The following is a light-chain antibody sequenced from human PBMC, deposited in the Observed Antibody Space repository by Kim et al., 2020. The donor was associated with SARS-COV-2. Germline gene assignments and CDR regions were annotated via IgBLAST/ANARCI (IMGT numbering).Light chain of an antibody. CDR3: QQHSNWSIT. CDR1: QSVSSN. V-gene: IGKV3-15*01. CDR2: GAS. J-gene: IGKJ5*01. Sequence: VSPGERAPLHCRASQSVSSNLVWYLQKLGRATTLLIYGASTRDTGIPDRFSGSGSGTAFTLTISSLQSEYFAVYYCQQHSNWSITFGQGTRVEIK.